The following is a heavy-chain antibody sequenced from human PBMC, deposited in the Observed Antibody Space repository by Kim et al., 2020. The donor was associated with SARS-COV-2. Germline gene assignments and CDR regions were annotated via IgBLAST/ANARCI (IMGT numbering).Heavy chain of an antibody. CDR1: GGSISNYY. Sequence: SETLSLTCTVSGGSISNYYWSWIRQPPGKGLEWIGYIYYNGSANYNPSLKSRVTISVDTSKNQFSLKLNSVTAADTAVYHCARHLGVVVNAIPSWFDPWGQGTLVTVSS. J-gene: IGHJ5*02. V-gene: IGHV4-59*08. D-gene: IGHD2-21*01. CDR3: ARHLGVVVNAIPSWFDP. CDR2: IYYNGSA.